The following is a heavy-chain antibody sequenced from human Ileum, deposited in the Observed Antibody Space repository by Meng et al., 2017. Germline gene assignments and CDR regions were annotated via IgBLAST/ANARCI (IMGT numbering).Heavy chain of an antibody. J-gene: IGHJ2*01. D-gene: IGHD3/OR15-3a*01. V-gene: IGHV4-59*01. CDR2: IYYSGST. CDR1: GGSISSYY. Sequence: SETLSLTCTVSGGSISSYYWSWIRQPPGKGLEWIGYIYYSGSTNYNPSLKSRVTISVDTSKNQFSLKLRSVTAADTAVYYCARDYRTGYYDWYFDLWGRGTLVTVSS. CDR3: ARDYRTGYYDWYFDL.